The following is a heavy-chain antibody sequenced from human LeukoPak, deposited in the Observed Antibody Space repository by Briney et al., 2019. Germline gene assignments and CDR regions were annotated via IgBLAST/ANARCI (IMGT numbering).Heavy chain of an antibody. V-gene: IGHV3-7*01. Sequence: GGSLRLSCAGSGFTFSSYWMNWVRQAPGEGLEWVAIIKKDGNEAFYVDSVKGRFTISRDNVENSLYLQMNSLRVEDTAVYYCMGGHGWLPENWGQGTLVTVSS. CDR3: MGGHGWLPEN. J-gene: IGHJ4*02. CDR1: GFTFSSYW. D-gene: IGHD3-22*01. CDR2: IKKDGNEA.